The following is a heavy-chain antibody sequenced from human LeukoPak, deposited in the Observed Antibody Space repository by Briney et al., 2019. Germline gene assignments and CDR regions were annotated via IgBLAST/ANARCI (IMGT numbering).Heavy chain of an antibody. CDR2: IYSGGST. CDR1: GFTVSSNY. Sequence: GGSLRLSCAASGFTVSSNYMSWVRQAPGKGLEWVSVIYSGGSTYYADSVKGRFTISRDNSKNTLYLQMNSLRAEDTAVYYCARHDIAAAGGYWGQGTLVTVSS. J-gene: IGHJ4*02. CDR3: ARHDIAAAGGY. D-gene: IGHD6-13*01. V-gene: IGHV3-66*04.